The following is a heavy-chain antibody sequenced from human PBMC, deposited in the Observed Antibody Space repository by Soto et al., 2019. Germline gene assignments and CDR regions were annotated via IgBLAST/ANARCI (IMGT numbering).Heavy chain of an antibody. J-gene: IGHJ5*02. CDR3: ARGDDGDYGSWFDP. CDR1: GYTFTSYD. Sequence: ASVKVSCKASGYTFTSYDINWVRQATGQGLEWMGWMNPNSGNTGYAQKFQGRVTMTRNTSISTAYMELSSLRSEDTAVYYCARGDDGDYGSWFDPWGQGTLVTVSS. V-gene: IGHV1-8*01. CDR2: MNPNSGNT. D-gene: IGHD4-17*01.